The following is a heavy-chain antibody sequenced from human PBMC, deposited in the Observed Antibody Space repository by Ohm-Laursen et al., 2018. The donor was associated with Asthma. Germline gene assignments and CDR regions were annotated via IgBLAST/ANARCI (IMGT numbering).Heavy chain of an antibody. V-gene: IGHV3-30*03. J-gene: IGHJ5*02. CDR2: ISYDGSNK. Sequence: SLRLSCAASGFTFSSYGMHWVRQAPGKGLEWVAVISYDGSNKYYADSVKGRFTISRDNSKNTLYLQMNSLRAEDTAVYYCARDRIAAFLDWFDPWGQGTLVTVSS. D-gene: IGHD6-13*01. CDR3: ARDRIAAFLDWFDP. CDR1: GFTFSSYG.